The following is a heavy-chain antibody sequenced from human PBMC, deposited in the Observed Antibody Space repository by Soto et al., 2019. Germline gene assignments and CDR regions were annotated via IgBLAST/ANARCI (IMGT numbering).Heavy chain of an antibody. J-gene: IGHJ6*02. D-gene: IGHD3-10*01. V-gene: IGHV2-5*02. CDR2: IYWDDDE. CDR3: VRNWRYYGGDYYYGMDA. Sequence: ITLKESGPTLVKPTQTLTLTCTFSGFSLNTGGVGVGWVRQPRGKAMDWLALIYWDDDERYRPSLRSRLNITKDTINNQVVLTMTNMDPEDTATYYCVRNWRYYGGDYYYGMDAWGQGTTGTVSS. CDR1: GFSLNTGGVG.